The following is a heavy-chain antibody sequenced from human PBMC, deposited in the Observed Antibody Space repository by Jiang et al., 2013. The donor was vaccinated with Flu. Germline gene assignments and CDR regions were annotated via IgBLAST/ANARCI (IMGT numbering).Heavy chain of an antibody. Sequence: NSAAWNWIRQSPSRGHEWLGRTYYRSKWYNDYAVSVKSRITINPDTSKNQFSLQLNSVTPEDTAVYYCARDVQTYYYDSSGYYDYWGQGTLVTVSS. CDR3: ARDVQTYYYDSSGYYDY. J-gene: IGHJ4*02. CDR1: NSAA. CDR2: TYYRSKWYN. V-gene: IGHV6-1*01. D-gene: IGHD3-22*01.